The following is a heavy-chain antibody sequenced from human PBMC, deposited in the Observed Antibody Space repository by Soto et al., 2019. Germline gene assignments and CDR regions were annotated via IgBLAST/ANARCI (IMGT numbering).Heavy chain of an antibody. CDR1: GGTFSSYA. V-gene: IGHV1-69*01. J-gene: IGHJ5*02. Sequence: QVQLVQSGAEVKKPGSSVKVSCKASGGTFSSYAISWVRQAPGQGLEWMGGIIPIFGTANYAQKFQGRVTITADESTSTAYMELSSLRSEDTAVYYCARGRKWNFRDRMTRTIGWFDPWGQGTLVTVSS. D-gene: IGHD1-7*01. CDR3: ARGRKWNFRDRMTRTIGWFDP. CDR2: IIPIFGTA.